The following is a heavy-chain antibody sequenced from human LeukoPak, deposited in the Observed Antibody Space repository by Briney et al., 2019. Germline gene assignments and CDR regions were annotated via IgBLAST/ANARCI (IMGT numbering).Heavy chain of an antibody. D-gene: IGHD4-23*01. J-gene: IGHJ4*02. CDR1: DGPFSGYY. CDR3: ARLFGGFDY. Sequence: SETLSLTCAVYDGPFSGYYWSWIRQPPGKGLEWIGEINHSGSTNYNPSLKSRVTISVDMSKNQFSLKLNSVTAADTAVYFCARLFGGFDYWGQGTLVTVSS. CDR2: INHSGST. V-gene: IGHV4-34*01.